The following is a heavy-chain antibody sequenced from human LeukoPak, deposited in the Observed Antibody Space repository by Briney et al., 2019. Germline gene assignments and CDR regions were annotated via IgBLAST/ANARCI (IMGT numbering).Heavy chain of an antibody. CDR3: ARDCSGSSCYWIH. J-gene: IGHJ4*02. Sequence: ASVKVSCKASGYTFSSYGISWVRQAPGQGLEWLGYISAYNGNTNYAQKVQGRITMTTDTSTSTAYMETRGLRSDDTAVYYCARDCSGSSCYWIHWGQGTLVTVSS. CDR1: GYTFSSYG. V-gene: IGHV1-18*01. CDR2: ISAYNGNT. D-gene: IGHD2-15*01.